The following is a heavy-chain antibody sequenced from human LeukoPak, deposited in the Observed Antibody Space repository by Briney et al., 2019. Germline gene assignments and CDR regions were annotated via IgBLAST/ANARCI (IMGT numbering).Heavy chain of an antibody. Sequence: SETLSLTCTVSGYSISSGYYWGWIRQPPGKGLEWIGSIYHSGSTYYNPSLKSRVTISVDTSKNQFSLKLSSVTAADTAVYYCARGYSSGWYELEAFDIWGQGTMVTVSS. CDR1: GYSISSGYY. D-gene: IGHD6-19*01. CDR2: IYHSGST. V-gene: IGHV4-38-2*02. J-gene: IGHJ3*02. CDR3: ARGYSSGWYELEAFDI.